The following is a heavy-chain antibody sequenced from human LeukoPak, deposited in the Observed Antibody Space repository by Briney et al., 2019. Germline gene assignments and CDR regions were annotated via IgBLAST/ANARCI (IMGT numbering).Heavy chain of an antibody. Sequence: PSETLSLTCAVSGYSISSAYYWGWIRQPPGKGLEWVGSIYHSGTTYYNPSLNSRATILLDTSNTQFSVKLSSVTAADTAVYYCAGTLGGVPAASVDWFDPWGQGTLVTVSS. CDR1: GYSISSAYY. CDR2: IYHSGTT. D-gene: IGHD2-2*01. CDR3: AGTLGGVPAASVDWFDP. J-gene: IGHJ5*02. V-gene: IGHV4-38-2*01.